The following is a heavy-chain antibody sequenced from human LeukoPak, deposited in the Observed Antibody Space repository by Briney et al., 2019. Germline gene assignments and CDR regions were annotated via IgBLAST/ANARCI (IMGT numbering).Heavy chain of an antibody. CDR2: ISGGGST. J-gene: IGHJ2*01. CDR1: GFTFSSYA. Sequence: GGSLRLSCAASGFTFSSYAMSWVRQAPGKGLEWVSAISGGGSTYYADSVKGRFTISRDNSKNTLYLQMNSLRAEDTAVYYCAKNRAGYNWYFDLWGRGTLVTVSS. D-gene: IGHD3-9*01. V-gene: IGHV3-23*01. CDR3: AKNRAGYNWYFDL.